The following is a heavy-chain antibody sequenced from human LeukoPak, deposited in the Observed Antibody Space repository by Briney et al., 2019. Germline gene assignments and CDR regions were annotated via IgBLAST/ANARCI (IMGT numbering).Heavy chain of an antibody. Sequence: GGSLRFSCAASGFTFSSYWMHWVRQAPGKGLVWVSRINTDGSSTSYADSVKGRFTISRDNAKNTLYLQMNSLRAEDTAVYYCARGLRGTTGTSIDYWGQGILVTVSS. CDR1: GFTFSSYW. J-gene: IGHJ4*02. V-gene: IGHV3-74*01. CDR3: ARGLRGTTGTSIDY. D-gene: IGHD1-1*01. CDR2: INTDGSST.